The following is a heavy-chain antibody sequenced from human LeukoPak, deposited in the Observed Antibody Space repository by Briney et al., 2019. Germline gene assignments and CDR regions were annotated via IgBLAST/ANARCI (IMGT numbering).Heavy chain of an antibody. Sequence: SETLSLTCAVSGYSITSGYYWAWIRQPSGKGLEWIGNIYHSGSTYYNPSLKSRVTISVDTSKNQFFLKLSSVTAADTAVYYCARRYSNYFFDYWGQGTLFTVSS. V-gene: IGHV4-38-2*01. CDR1: GYSITSGYY. D-gene: IGHD4-11*01. J-gene: IGHJ4*02. CDR2: IYHSGST. CDR3: ARRYSNYFFDY.